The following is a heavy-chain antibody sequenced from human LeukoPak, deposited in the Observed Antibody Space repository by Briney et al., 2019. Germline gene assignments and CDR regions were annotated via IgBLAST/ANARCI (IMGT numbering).Heavy chain of an antibody. V-gene: IGHV1-2*02. J-gene: IGHJ4*02. CDR2: INPNSSGT. CDR3: ARALVGFGDSEFDY. D-gene: IGHD3-10*01. CDR1: GYTFTGYY. Sequence: ASVKVCCKASGYTFTGYYMHWMRQAPGQGLEWMGWINPNSSGTNYAQKFQGRVTMTRDTSIGTAYMELSRLRSDDPAVYYCARALVGFGDSEFDYWGQGTLVTVSS.